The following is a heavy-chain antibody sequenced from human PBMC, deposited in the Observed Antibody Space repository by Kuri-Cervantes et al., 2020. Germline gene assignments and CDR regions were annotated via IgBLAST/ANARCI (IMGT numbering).Heavy chain of an antibody. CDR1: RYSINTAYY. D-gene: IGHD3-10*01. CDR3: ARGSITMVRGVLGV. V-gene: IGHV4-38-2*01. CDR2: IYSSGST. Sequence: SQTLSLTCDVFRYSINTAYYWGWIRQSPGEGLEWIGSIYSSGSTYYIPSLKSRVTISVDTSKNQFSLKLSSVTAADTAVYYCARGSITMVRGVLGVWGKGTTVTVSS. J-gene: IGHJ6*04.